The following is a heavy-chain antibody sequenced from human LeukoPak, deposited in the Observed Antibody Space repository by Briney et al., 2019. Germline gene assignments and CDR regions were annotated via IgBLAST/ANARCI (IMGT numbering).Heavy chain of an antibody. CDR3: AKGGVWFGNSDP. D-gene: IGHD3-10*01. CDR1: GFTFSNYW. V-gene: IGHV3-74*01. Sequence: GGSLRLSCAASGFTFSNYWMHWVRQVPGKGLVWVSRINDDGSATFYADSVKGRFTISRDDSKNTLYLQMNSLRAEDTAVYYCAKGGVWFGNSDPWGQGTLVTVSS. J-gene: IGHJ5*02. CDR2: INDDGSAT.